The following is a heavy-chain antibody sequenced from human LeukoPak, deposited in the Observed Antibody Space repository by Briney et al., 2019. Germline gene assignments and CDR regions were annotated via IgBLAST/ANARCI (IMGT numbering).Heavy chain of an antibody. CDR2: INHSGST. D-gene: IGHD3-10*01. J-gene: IGHJ4*02. CDR3: ARDKMVRGVIFEY. V-gene: IGHV4-34*01. CDR1: GGSFSGYY. Sequence: KPSETLSLTCAVYGGSFSGYYWSWIRQPPGKGLEWIGEINHSGSTNYNPSLKSRVTISVDTSKNQFYLKLSSVTSADTAVYYCARDKMVRGVIFEYWGQGTLVTVSS.